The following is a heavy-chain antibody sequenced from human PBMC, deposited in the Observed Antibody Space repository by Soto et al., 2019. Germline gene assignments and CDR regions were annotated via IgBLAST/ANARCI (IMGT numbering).Heavy chain of an antibody. V-gene: IGHV1-18*01. CDR2: ISAYNGNT. Sequence: GASVKVSCKASGYTFTSYGISWVRQAPGQGLEWMGWISAYNGNTNYAQKLQGRVTMTTDTSTSTAYMELRSLRSDDTAVYYCAREESDYYDSSGSLAVDYWGQGTLVPSPQ. J-gene: IGHJ4*02. CDR3: AREESDYYDSSGSLAVDY. D-gene: IGHD3-22*01. CDR1: GYTFTSYG.